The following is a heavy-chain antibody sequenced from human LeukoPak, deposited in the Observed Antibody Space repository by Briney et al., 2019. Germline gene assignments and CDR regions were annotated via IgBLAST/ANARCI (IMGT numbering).Heavy chain of an antibody. D-gene: IGHD4-17*01. CDR3: AGAYADYASYFDY. CDR2: INHSGST. J-gene: IGHJ4*02. CDR1: GGSFSGYY. Sequence: PSETLSLTCAVYGGSFSGYYWSWIRQPPGKGLEWIGEINHSGSTNYNPSLKSRVTISVDTSKNQFSLKLSSVTAADTAVYYCAGAYADYASYFDYWGQGTLVTVSS. V-gene: IGHV4-34*01.